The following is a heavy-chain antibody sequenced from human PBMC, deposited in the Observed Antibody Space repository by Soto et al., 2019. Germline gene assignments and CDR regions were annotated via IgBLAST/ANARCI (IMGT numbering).Heavy chain of an antibody. CDR1: GFTFSNYA. V-gene: IGHV3-23*01. Sequence: EVQLLESGGGLVQPGVSLRLSCAASGFTFSNYAMTWVRQAPGKGLEWVSAINGDGGGNGGSTYYADSVKGRFTISRDNSRNTLYLHMNNPTVEDTAVYYCAKRPLTCYLGLHNWGQGALVTVSS. CDR3: AKRPLTCYLGLHN. D-gene: IGHD3-9*01. J-gene: IGHJ4*02. CDR2: INGDGGGNGGST.